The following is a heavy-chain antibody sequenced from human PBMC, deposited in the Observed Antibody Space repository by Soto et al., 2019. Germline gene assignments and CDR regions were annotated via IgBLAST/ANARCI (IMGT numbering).Heavy chain of an antibody. D-gene: IGHD2-8*01. CDR3: ARSPVLMVYADWFDP. Sequence: QVQLVQSGAEVKKPGASVKVSCKASGYTFTSYDINWVRQATGQGLEWMGWMNPNSGNTGYAQKFQGRVTMTRNTYIRTADMELSSLRSEDTAVYYCARSPVLMVYADWFDPWGQGTLVTVSS. J-gene: IGHJ5*02. CDR2: MNPNSGNT. CDR1: GYTFTSYD. V-gene: IGHV1-8*01.